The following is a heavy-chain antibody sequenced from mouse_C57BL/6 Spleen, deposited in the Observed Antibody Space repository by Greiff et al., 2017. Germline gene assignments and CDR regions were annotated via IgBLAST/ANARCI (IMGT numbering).Heavy chain of an antibody. CDR3: ARRGCGNWYFDV. Sequence: EVQLQQSGPGLVKPGASLKLSCTASGYSFTDYYMNWVQQSTGKSLEWIAVITPNYGTTCYKHTFKGRFTMTVDQSYNTAYMQLNSLKSEDTAVYYCARRGCGNWYFDVWGTGTTVTVSS. CDR1: GYSFTDYY. CDR2: ITPNYGTT. V-gene: IGHV1-39*01. J-gene: IGHJ1*03. D-gene: IGHD1-1*02.